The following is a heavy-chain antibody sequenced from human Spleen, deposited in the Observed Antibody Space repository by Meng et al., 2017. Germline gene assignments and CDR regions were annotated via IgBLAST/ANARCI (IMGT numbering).Heavy chain of an antibody. CDR2: FGASGAGT. J-gene: IGHJ4*02. CDR1: GFTLSNFW. CDR3: ARGWSYFDS. Sequence: EVSVVESGGGLVQPGGSLRLSCAASGFTLSNFWMHWVRQAPGKGLEWVSGFGASGAGTYYADSVKGRFIISRDSSKNTLHLQMTSLRAEDTAVYYCARGWSYFDSWGQGTLVTVSS. V-gene: IGHV3-23*04. D-gene: IGHD3-3*01.